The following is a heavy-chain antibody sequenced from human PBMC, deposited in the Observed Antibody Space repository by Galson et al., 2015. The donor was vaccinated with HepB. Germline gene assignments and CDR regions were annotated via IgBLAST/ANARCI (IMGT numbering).Heavy chain of an antibody. CDR2: ISYDGSNK. J-gene: IGHJ5*02. Sequence: SLRLSCAASGFTFSSYGMHWVRQAPGKGLEWVAVISYDGSNKYYADSVKGRFTISRDNSKNTLYLQMNSLRAEDTAVYYCAKDLLLWFGEFPSWGQGTLVTVSS. D-gene: IGHD3-10*01. CDR3: AKDLLLWFGEFPS. V-gene: IGHV3-30*18. CDR1: GFTFSSYG.